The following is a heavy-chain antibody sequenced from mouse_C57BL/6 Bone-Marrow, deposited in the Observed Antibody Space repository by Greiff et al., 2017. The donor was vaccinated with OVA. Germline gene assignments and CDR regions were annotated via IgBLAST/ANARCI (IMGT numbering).Heavy chain of an antibody. CDR1: GGGCRYYV. CDR2: ISSGSSTI. D-gene: IGHD1-1*01. V-gene: IGHV5-17*01. J-gene: IGHJ1*03. Sequence: EVKLVESGGGLVKPGGSLKMEGGAGGGGCRYYVMHWVRQAPEKGLEWVAYISSGSSTIYYADTVKGRSTISRDNAKNTLFLQMTSLRSEDTAMYYCARKGTVVAHWYFDVWGTGTTVTVSS. CDR3: ARKGTVVAHWYFDV.